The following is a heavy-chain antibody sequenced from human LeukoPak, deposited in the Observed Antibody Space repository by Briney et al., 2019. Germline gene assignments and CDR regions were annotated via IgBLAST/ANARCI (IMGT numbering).Heavy chain of an antibody. CDR3: ARDRVEGANDY. D-gene: IGHD1-26*01. CDR2: IQQRGSEK. J-gene: IGHJ4*02. V-gene: IGHV3-7*01. Sequence: PGGSLRLSCAASGFTFSSYGMYWVRQAPGKGLEWVANIQQRGSEKKYVDSVKGRFTISRDNAKNSLFLQMNSLRAEDTAVYYCARDRVEGANDYWGQGTLVTVSS. CDR1: GFTFSSYG.